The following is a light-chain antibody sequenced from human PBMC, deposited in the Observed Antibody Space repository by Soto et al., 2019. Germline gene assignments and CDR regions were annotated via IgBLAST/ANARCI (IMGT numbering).Light chain of an antibody. V-gene: IGLV2-14*03. Sequence: QSALTQPASVSGSPGQSSTVSCTGTRSDIGGYSHVSWYQQHPGKVPKLIIYEVRNRPSGVSNRFSASKSGNTASLTISGLQAEDEADYYCSSYTSSGTYVFGTGTKLTVL. J-gene: IGLJ1*01. CDR2: EVR. CDR1: RSDIGGYSH. CDR3: SSYTSSGTYV.